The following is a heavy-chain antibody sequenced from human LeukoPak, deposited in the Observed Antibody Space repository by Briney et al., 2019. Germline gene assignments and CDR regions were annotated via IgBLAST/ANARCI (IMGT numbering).Heavy chain of an antibody. D-gene: IGHD2-2*01. Sequence: PGGSLRLSCEASGFTFSTYAMSWVRQAPGKGLEWVSTISGSGDSTYYADSVKGRFTISRDNSKDTLYLQMNSLRAEDTAVYYCAREGWGYCSSTSCPFMDVWGQGTTVTVSS. CDR3: AREGWGYCSSTSCPFMDV. CDR2: ISGSGDST. V-gene: IGHV3-23*01. J-gene: IGHJ6*02. CDR1: GFTFSTYA.